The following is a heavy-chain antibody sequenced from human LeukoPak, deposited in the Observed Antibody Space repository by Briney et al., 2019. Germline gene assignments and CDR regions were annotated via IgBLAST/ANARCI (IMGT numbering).Heavy chain of an antibody. V-gene: IGHV4-31*03. CDR3: ARGGKKTAMVTS. Sequence: PSETLSLTCTVSGGSISSGGYFWNWIRQLPGKGLEWFGYIYSSGSTYNPSLKSRVIISLDTSKNQFSLKLNSVTAADTAVYYCARGGKKTAMVTSWGQGTLVTVPS. J-gene: IGHJ4*02. CDR1: GGSISSGGYF. D-gene: IGHD5-18*01. CDR2: IYSSGST.